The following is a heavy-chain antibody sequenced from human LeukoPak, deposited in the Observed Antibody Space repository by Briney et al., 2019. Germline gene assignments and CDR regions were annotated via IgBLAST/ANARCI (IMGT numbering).Heavy chain of an antibody. J-gene: IGHJ4*02. V-gene: IGHV2-5*08. CDR2: IYWDDDK. D-gene: IGHD3-22*01. CDR3: AHRRGDSSGYYSSFDY. CDR1: GDSISVYYWN. Sequence: TLSLTCSVSGDSISVYYWNWIRQPPGKALEWLAPIYWDDDKRYSPSLKSRLTITKDTSKNQVVLTMTNMDPVDTATYYCAHRRGDSSGYYSSFDYWGQGTLVTVSS.